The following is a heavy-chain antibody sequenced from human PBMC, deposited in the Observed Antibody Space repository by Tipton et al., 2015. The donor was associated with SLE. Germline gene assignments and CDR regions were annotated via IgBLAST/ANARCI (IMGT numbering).Heavy chain of an antibody. Sequence: TLSLTCTVSGGSISSHYWCWIRRPPGKALEWIAYINYSGSTNYNPSLKSRVSIFVDTSKNQVSLRVKSVTAADTGVYYCARHGREVAVGTVDSWGQGILVTVSS. J-gene: IGHJ4*02. CDR2: INYSGST. D-gene: IGHD6-19*01. CDR3: ARHGREVAVGTVDS. CDR1: GGSISSHY. V-gene: IGHV4-59*08.